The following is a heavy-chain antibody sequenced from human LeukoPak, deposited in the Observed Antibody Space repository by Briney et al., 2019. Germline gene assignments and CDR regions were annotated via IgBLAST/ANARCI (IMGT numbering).Heavy chain of an antibody. CDR3: ARVAVWNYGYYYYGMDV. V-gene: IGHV3-21*01. D-gene: IGHD1-7*01. Sequence: GGSLRLSCAASGFTFSSYSMNWVRQAPGKGLEWVSSISSSSSYIYYADSVKGRFTISRDNAKNSLYLQMNSLRAEDTAVYYCARVAVWNYGYYYYGMDVWGQGTTVTVSS. J-gene: IGHJ6*02. CDR2: ISSSSSYI. CDR1: GFTFSSYS.